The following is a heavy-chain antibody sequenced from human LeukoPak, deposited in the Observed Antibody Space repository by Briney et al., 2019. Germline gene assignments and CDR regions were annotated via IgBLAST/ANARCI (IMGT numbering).Heavy chain of an antibody. CDR1: GGSLSSFA. J-gene: IGHJ1*01. D-gene: IGHD2-15*01. V-gene: IGHV1-69*13. Sequence: ASVKVSCKASGGSLSSFALNWVRQTPGQALEWMGGIIPIFGSTNYAQKFQVRVTITADESTNTAYMELSSLRSEDTGVYYCARVMVVAGNGGYFLYWGQGTLVTVSS. CDR3: ARVMVVAGNGGYFLY. CDR2: IIPIFGST.